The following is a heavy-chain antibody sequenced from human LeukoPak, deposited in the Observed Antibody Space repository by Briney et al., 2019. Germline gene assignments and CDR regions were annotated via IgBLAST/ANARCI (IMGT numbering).Heavy chain of an antibody. V-gene: IGHV4-59*01. CDR1: GGSISTYY. J-gene: IGHJ4*02. D-gene: IGHD6-13*01. Sequence: SETLSLTCRVSGGSISTYYWTWIRQPPGKGLEWIGYIYYTGSTNYNPSLKSRVTISVDTSKNQFSLKLSSVTAADTAVYYCARTGSWYYYFDYWGQGALVTVSS. CDR3: ARTGSWYYYFDY. CDR2: IYYTGST.